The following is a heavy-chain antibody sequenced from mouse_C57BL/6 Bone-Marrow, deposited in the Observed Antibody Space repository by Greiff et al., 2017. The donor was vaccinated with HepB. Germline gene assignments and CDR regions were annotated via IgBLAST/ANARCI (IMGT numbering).Heavy chain of an antibody. CDR3: ARPGGWYFDV. Sequence: DVKLQESGPGLVKPSQSLSLTCSVTGYSITSGYYWNWIRQFPGNNLEWMGYISYDGSNNYNPSLKNRIPITRDTSKNQFFLKLNSVTTEDTATYYGARPGGWYFDVWGTGTTVTVSS. J-gene: IGHJ1*03. CDR2: ISYDGSN. V-gene: IGHV3-6*01. CDR1: GYSITSGYY.